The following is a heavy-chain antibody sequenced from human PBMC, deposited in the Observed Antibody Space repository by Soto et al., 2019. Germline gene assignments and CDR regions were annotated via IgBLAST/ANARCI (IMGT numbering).Heavy chain of an antibody. CDR3: ARDLYDWASYYYHGMDV. V-gene: IGHV4-31*03. J-gene: IGHJ6*02. CDR1: GGSISSGGYY. CDR2: IYYSGST. Sequence: QVQLQESGPGLVKPSQTLSLTCTVSGGSISSGGYYWSWIRQHPGKGLEWIGSIYYSGSTYYNPSRKRRVTISVDTSKNQFSLKLSSVTAADTAVYYCARDLYDWASYYYHGMDVWGQGTTVTVSS. D-gene: IGHD1-1*01.